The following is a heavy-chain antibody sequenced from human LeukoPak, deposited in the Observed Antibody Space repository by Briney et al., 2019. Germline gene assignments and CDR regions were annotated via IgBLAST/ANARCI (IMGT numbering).Heavy chain of an antibody. Sequence: GGSLRLSCAASGFTFSSYWMHWVRQAPGKGLVWVSRISNDGSTTSYADSVKGRFTISRDNAKNTLYLQMNSLRTEDTAVYYCGNPRDPRGYWGPGTLVTVSS. D-gene: IGHD3-10*01. CDR3: GNPRDPRGY. CDR2: ISNDGSTT. J-gene: IGHJ4*02. V-gene: IGHV3-74*01. CDR1: GFTFSSYW.